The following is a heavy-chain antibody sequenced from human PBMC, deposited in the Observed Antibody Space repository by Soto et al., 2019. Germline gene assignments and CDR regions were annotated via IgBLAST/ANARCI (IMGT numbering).Heavy chain of an antibody. D-gene: IGHD3-22*01. V-gene: IGHV4-34*01. J-gene: IGHJ4*02. CDR2: INHSGST. CDR1: GGSFSGYY. Sequence: QVQLQQWGAGLLKPSETLSLTCAVYGGSFSGYYWSWIRQPPRKGLEWIGEINHSGSTNYNPSLTSRDTISVDTSKNQFSLQLSSVTAADTAVYYCASGDPYYYDSSGYDDYWGQGTLVTVSS. CDR3: ASGDPYYYDSSGYDDY.